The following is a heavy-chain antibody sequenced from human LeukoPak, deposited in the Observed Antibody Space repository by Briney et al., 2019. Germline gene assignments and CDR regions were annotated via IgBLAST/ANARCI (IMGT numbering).Heavy chain of an antibody. D-gene: IGHD6-19*01. CDR1: GYTFTSYD. CDR2: MNPNSGNT. CDR3: ARAYSSGWIGYYYYYMDV. Sequence: ASVKVSCKASGYTFTSYDINWVRRATGQGLEWMGWMNPNSGNTGYAQKFQGRVTITRNTSISTAYMELSSLRSEDTAVYYCARAYSSGWIGYYYYYMDVWGKGTTVTVSS. V-gene: IGHV1-8*03. J-gene: IGHJ6*03.